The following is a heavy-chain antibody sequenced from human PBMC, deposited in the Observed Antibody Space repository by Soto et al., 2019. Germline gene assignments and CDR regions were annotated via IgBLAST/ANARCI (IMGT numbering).Heavy chain of an antibody. CDR1: GFTFSSYS. V-gene: IGHV3-21*01. Sequence: GGSLRLSCAASGFTFSSYSMNWVRQAPGKGLEWVSSISSSSSYIYYADSVKGRFTISRDNAKNSLYLQMNSLRAEDTAVYYCAKDRNYPRDQFHYWGQGTLVTVSS. J-gene: IGHJ4*02. D-gene: IGHD1-7*01. CDR3: AKDRNYPRDQFHY. CDR2: ISSSSSYI.